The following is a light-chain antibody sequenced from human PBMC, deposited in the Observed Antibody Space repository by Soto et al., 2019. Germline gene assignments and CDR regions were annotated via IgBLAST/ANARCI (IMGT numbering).Light chain of an antibody. CDR2: GAS. V-gene: IGKV3-15*01. CDR3: QQYNNWPWT. Sequence: EIVMTQSPANLSVSPGERATLSCRASQSVSSNLAWYQQKPGQAPRLFIYGASTRATGIPARFSGSGSGTEFTLTISSLQSEDFAVYYCQQYNNWPWTFGQGTQVEIK. J-gene: IGKJ1*01. CDR1: QSVSSN.